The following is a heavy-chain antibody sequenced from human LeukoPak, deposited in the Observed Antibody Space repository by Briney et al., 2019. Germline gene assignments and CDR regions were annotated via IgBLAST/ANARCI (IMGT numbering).Heavy chain of an antibody. Sequence: GGSLRLSCAASGFTFSKAWMSWVRQAPGKGLEWVGHIKATPDGGTTEYGAPVKGGFTISRDDSKNTLYLQMNSLKSEDTAVYFCTTLPGYSYGYLQDYWGQGTLVTVSS. CDR2: IKATPDGGTT. CDR1: GFTFSKAW. CDR3: TTLPGYSYGYLQDY. J-gene: IGHJ4*02. D-gene: IGHD5-18*01. V-gene: IGHV3-15*01.